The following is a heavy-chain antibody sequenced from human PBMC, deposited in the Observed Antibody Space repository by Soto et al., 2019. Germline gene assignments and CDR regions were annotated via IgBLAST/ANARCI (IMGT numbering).Heavy chain of an antibody. CDR1: GDSIRSTMYD. Sequence: SGTMPLACTASGDSIRSTMYDWAWISKPPGKGLEGIGSIYYSGSTYYNPSLKSRVTISVDTSKNQFSLKLSSVPAADTAVYYCARHESGYYYDSSGYSVTLALDYWGQGTLVNVSS. CDR3: ARHESGYYYDSSGYSVTLALDY. J-gene: IGHJ4*02. CDR2: IYYSGST. D-gene: IGHD3-22*01. V-gene: IGHV4-39*01.